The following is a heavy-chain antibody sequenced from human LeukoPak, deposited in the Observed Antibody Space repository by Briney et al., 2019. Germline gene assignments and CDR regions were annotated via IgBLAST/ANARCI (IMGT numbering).Heavy chain of an antibody. V-gene: IGHV1-18*01. CDR1: GYTFTSYG. CDR2: ISAYNGNT. Sequence: ASVKVSCKASGYTFTSYGISWVRQAPGQGLEWMGWISAYNGNTNYAQKLQGRVTMTEDTSTDTAYMELSSLRSEDTAVYYCASMGYYYDSSGSYYYGMDVWGQGTTVTVSS. D-gene: IGHD3-22*01. CDR3: ASMGYYYDSSGSYYYGMDV. J-gene: IGHJ6*02.